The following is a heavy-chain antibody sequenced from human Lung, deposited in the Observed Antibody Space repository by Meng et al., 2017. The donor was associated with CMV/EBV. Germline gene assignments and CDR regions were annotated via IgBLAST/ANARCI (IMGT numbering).Heavy chain of an antibody. CDR2: IPYDGSNK. J-gene: IGHJ4*02. D-gene: IGHD3-16*01. CDR3: ARVFEGPYESGDYDVGY. Sequence: VALIPYDGSNKYFADSVKGRFPLSRDKSKDTLYLQMNRLRAEDTAVYYCARVFEGPYESGDYDVGYWGQGTLVTVSS. V-gene: IGHV3-33*05.